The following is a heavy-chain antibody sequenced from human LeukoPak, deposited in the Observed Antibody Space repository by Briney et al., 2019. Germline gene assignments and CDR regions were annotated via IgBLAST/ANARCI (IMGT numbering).Heavy chain of an antibody. J-gene: IGHJ3*02. CDR2: IYPGDSDT. CDR3: ERSWIQLWLPSDAFDI. CDR1: GYSFTSYW. V-gene: IGHV5-51*01. Sequence: GESLKISCKGSGYSFTSYWIGWVRQMPGKGLEWMGIIYPGDSDTRYSPSFQGQVTISADKSISTAYLQWSSLKASDTAMYYCERSWIQLWLPSDAFDIWGQGTMVPVSS. D-gene: IGHD5-18*01.